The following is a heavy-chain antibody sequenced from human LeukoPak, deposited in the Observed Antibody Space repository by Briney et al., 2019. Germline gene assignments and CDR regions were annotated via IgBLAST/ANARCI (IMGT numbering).Heavy chain of an antibody. CDR3: AKDTAAAGTGGFDY. CDR1: GFTFDDYT. Sequence: GGSLRLSCAASGFTFDDYTMHWVRQAPGKGLEWVSGISWNSGGIGYADSVKGRFTISRDNAKNSLYLQMNSLRAEDTALYYCAKDTAAAGTGGFDYWGQGTLVTVSS. CDR2: ISWNSGGI. V-gene: IGHV3-9*01. J-gene: IGHJ4*02. D-gene: IGHD6-13*01.